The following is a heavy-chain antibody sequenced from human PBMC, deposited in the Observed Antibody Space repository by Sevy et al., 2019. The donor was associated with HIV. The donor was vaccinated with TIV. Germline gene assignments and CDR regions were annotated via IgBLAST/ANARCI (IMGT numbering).Heavy chain of an antibody. Sequence: GESLKISCAASGFTFSSYSMNWVRQAPGKGLEWVSYISSSSSTIYYADSVKGRFTISRDNAKNSLYLQMNSLRDEDTAVYYCARGKAYYYDSSGNYGMDVWGQRTTVTVSS. J-gene: IGHJ6*02. CDR3: ARGKAYYYDSSGNYGMDV. CDR2: ISSSSSTI. D-gene: IGHD3-22*01. CDR1: GFTFSSYS. V-gene: IGHV3-48*02.